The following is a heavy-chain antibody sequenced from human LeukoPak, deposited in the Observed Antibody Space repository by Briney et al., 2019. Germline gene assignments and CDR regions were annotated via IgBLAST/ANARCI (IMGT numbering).Heavy chain of an antibody. CDR3: ARGYYYDSSGYYHDY. V-gene: IGHV4-34*01. CDR2: INHSGST. CDR1: GGSFSGYY. Sequence: PSETLSLTCAVYGGSFSGYYRSWIRQPPGKGLEWIGEINHSGSTNYNPSLKSRVTISVDTSKNQFSLKLSSVTAADTAVYYCARGYYYDSSGYYHDYWGQGTLVTVSS. D-gene: IGHD3-22*01. J-gene: IGHJ4*02.